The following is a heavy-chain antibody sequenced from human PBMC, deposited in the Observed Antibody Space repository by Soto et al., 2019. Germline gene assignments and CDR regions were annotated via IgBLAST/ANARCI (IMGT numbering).Heavy chain of an antibody. V-gene: IGHV1-46*01. Sequence: GASVKVSCKASGFTFTRYYMHWVRQAPGQGLEWMGIINPSGDSTTYAQKFQGRVTMSRDTSTSTVYMELSSLRSGDTAVYYCARSHSYSTSWYDYWGQGTLVTVLL. CDR2: INPSGDST. J-gene: IGHJ4*02. CDR1: GFTFTRYY. D-gene: IGHD6-13*01. CDR3: ARSHSYSTSWYDY.